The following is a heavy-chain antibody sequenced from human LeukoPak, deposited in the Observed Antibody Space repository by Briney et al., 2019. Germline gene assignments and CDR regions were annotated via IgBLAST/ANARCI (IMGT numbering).Heavy chain of an antibody. CDR2: IYTSGST. CDR1: GGSISSYY. V-gene: IGHV4-4*07. CDR3: AREGAYLYYYGSGSYYDY. D-gene: IGHD3-10*01. Sequence: KPSETLSLTCTVSGGSISSYYWSWIRQPAGKGLEWIGRIYTSGSTNYNPSLKSRVTMSVDTSKNQFSLKLGSVTAADTAVYYCAREGAYLYYYGSGSYYDYWGQGTLVTVSS. J-gene: IGHJ4*02.